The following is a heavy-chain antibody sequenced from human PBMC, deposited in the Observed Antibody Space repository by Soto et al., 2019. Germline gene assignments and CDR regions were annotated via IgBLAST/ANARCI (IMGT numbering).Heavy chain of an antibody. J-gene: IGHJ4*02. D-gene: IGHD3-22*01. Sequence: QVQLQQWGAGLLKPSETLSLTCAVYGGSFSGYYWSWIRQPPGKGLEWIGEINHSGSTNYNPSLKSRVTISVDTSKNQFSLKLSSVTAEDTAVYYCARGSMIVSGLVYWGQGTLVTVSS. CDR1: GGSFSGYY. V-gene: IGHV4-34*01. CDR3: ARGSMIVSGLVY. CDR2: INHSGST.